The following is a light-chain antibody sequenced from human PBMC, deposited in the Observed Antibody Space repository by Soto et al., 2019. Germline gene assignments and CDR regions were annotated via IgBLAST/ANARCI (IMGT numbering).Light chain of an antibody. Sequence: AIQITQSPSSLSASVGDRVTIAFRASQGIRNDLGWYQQKPGKAPNLLIYATSSLQGGVPSRFSGSGSGTDFTLTISSLQPEDFATYYCLQDNSYPLTFGGGTKVDI. V-gene: IGKV1-6*01. CDR2: ATS. CDR3: LQDNSYPLT. J-gene: IGKJ4*01. CDR1: QGIRND.